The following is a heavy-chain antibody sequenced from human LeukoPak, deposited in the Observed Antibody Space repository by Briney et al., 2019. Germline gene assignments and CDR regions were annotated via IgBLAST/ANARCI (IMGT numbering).Heavy chain of an antibody. J-gene: IGHJ4*02. V-gene: IGHV3-74*01. Sequence: GGSLRLSCAASGFTLSRHLMHWVRQAPGKGLVWVSRIHTDGSNTGYAGSVKGRFTISRDNAKNTLYLQMNSLRAEDTAVYYCARLWAGSSSDNFDCWGQGTLVTVAS. CDR3: ARLWAGSSSDNFDC. CDR1: GFTLSRHL. CDR2: IHTDGSNT. D-gene: IGHD6-6*01.